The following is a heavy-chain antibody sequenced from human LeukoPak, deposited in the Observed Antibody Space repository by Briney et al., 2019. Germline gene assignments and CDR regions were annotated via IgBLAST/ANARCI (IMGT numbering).Heavy chain of an antibody. CDR1: GGSLSSNPDY. J-gene: IGHJ6*02. CDR3: ARRGYPVKRYYYYGMDV. CDR2: VYYSGSA. V-gene: IGHV4-39*01. D-gene: IGHD1-1*01. Sequence: SETLSLTCTVSGGSLSSNPDYRRWIRQPPGEGLEWIGSVYYSGSAYYSPSLKSRVTISIDTSTNQFYLRLSSVIAADTAVYYCARRGYPVKRYYYYGMDVWGQGTTVTVSS.